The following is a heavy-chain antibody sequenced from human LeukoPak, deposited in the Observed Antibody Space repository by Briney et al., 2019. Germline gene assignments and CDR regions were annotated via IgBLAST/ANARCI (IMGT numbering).Heavy chain of an antibody. CDR2: ISSSSSYI. J-gene: IGHJ4*02. CDR1: GFTFSSYS. D-gene: IGHD3-22*01. Sequence: GGSLRLSCAASGFTFSSYSMNWVREAPGKGLGWVSSISSSSSYIYYADSVKGRFTISRDNAKNSLYLQMNSLRAEDTAVYYCARESYYDSSGYSDYWGQGTLVTVSS. V-gene: IGHV3-21*01. CDR3: ARESYYDSSGYSDY.